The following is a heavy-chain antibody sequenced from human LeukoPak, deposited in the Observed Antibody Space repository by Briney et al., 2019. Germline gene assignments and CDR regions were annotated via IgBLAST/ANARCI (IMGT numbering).Heavy chain of an antibody. V-gene: IGHV4-34*01. CDR2: IYHSGST. D-gene: IGHD6-13*01. CDR1: GGSFSGYY. CDR3: ASGIAAAADAFDI. Sequence: KASETLSLTCAVYGGSFSGYYWSWVRQPPGKGLEWIGEIYHSGSTNYNPSLKSRVTISVDKSKNQFSLKLSSVTAADTAVYYCASGIAAAADAFDIWGQGTMVTVSS. J-gene: IGHJ3*02.